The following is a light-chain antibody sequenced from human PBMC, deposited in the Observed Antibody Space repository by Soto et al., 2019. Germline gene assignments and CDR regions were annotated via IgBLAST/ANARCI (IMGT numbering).Light chain of an antibody. CDR1: QSVSSY. V-gene: IGKV3-11*01. CDR3: QQYSSSRT. J-gene: IGKJ1*01. CDR2: DAS. Sequence: IVVTQTPDNLSLSPGERASLSFRASQSVSSYLAWYQQKPGQAPRLLIYDASNRATGIPARFSGSGSGTDFTLAITRLEPEDFAVHHCQQYSSSRTFGQGTKVDI.